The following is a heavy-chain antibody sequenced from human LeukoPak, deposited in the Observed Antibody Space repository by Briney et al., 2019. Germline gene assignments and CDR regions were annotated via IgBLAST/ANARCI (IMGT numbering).Heavy chain of an antibody. CDR1: GYTFTSYG. CDR3: ARDQVQLARRGLRRYGWFDP. Sequence: ASVKVSCKASGYTFTSYGISWVRQAPGQGLEWMGWISAYNGNTNYAQKLQGRVTMTTDTSTSTAYMELRSLRSDDTAVYYCARDQVQLARRGLRRYGWFDPWGQGTLVTVSS. CDR2: ISAYNGNT. J-gene: IGHJ5*02. V-gene: IGHV1-18*01. D-gene: IGHD1-1*01.